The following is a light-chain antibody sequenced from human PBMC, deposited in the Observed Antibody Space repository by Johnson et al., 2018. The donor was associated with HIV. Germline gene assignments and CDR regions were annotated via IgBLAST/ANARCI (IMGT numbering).Light chain of an antibody. J-gene: IGLJ1*01. CDR1: SSNIGNNY. CDR2: ENN. Sequence: QSVLTQPPSVSAAPGQKVTISCSGSSSNIGNNYVSWYQQLPGTAPKLLIYENNKRPSGIPDRFSGSKSGTSASLGITGLQTGDEADYYCGTWDSSLSVLYVFGPGTEVTVL. V-gene: IGLV1-51*02. CDR3: GTWDSSLSVLYV.